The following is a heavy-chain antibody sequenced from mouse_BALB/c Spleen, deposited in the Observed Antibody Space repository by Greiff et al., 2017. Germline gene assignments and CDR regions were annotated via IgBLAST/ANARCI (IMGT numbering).Heavy chain of an antibody. Sequence: EVQLKESGPELVKPGASVKISCKTSGYTFTEYTMHWVKQSHGKSLEWIGGINPNNGGTSYNQKFKGKATLTVDKSSSTAYMELRSLTSEDSAVYYCASVSRVLSWFAYWGQGTLVTVSA. CDR3: ASVSRVLSWFAY. J-gene: IGHJ3*01. D-gene: IGHD5-1*01. CDR1: GYTFTEYT. V-gene: IGHV1-18*01. CDR2: INPNNGGT.